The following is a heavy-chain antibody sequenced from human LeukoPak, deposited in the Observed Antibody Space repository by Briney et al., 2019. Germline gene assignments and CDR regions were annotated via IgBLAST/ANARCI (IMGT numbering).Heavy chain of an antibody. Sequence: PGGSLRLSCAASGFTFSSYGMHWVRQAPGKGLEWVAFIRYDGSNKYYADSVKGRFTISRDNSKNTLYLHVNSLRPEDTAVYYCAKDRGYSSSRQGFDYWGQGTLVTVSS. CDR1: GFTFSSYG. CDR2: IRYDGSNK. CDR3: AKDRGYSSSRQGFDY. D-gene: IGHD5-18*01. J-gene: IGHJ4*02. V-gene: IGHV3-30*02.